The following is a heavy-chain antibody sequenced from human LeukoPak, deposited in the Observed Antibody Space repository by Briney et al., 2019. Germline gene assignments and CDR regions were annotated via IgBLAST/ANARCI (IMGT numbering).Heavy chain of an antibody. CDR2: INHSGST. D-gene: IGHD5-12*01. V-gene: IGHV4-34*01. Sequence: SETLSLTCAVYGGSFSGYYWSWVRQPPGKGLEWLGEINHSGSTNYNPSLKSRVTISVDTSKNQFSLKLSSVTAAETAVYYCARGRRGYSGYVVYYYYMDLWGKGTTVTVSS. CDR3: ARGRRGYSGYVVYYYYMDL. CDR1: GGSFSGYY. J-gene: IGHJ6*03.